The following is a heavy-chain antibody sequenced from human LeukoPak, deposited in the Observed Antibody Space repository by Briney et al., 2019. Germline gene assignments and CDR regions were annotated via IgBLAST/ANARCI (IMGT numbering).Heavy chain of an antibody. D-gene: IGHD4-17*01. Sequence: GRSLRLSCAASGFTFSSYAMHWVRQASGRGLEWVGRIRSKAKNYATAYVASVKGRFSVSRDDSKNTAYLQMNSLKTEDTGVYYCTRADDYDDYERHFQDWGQGTLVTVSS. CDR1: GFTFSSYA. CDR2: IRSKAKNYAT. V-gene: IGHV3-73*01. CDR3: TRADDYDDYERHFQD. J-gene: IGHJ1*01.